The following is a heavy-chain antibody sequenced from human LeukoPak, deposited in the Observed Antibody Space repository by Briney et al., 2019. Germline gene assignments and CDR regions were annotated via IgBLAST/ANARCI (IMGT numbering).Heavy chain of an antibody. Sequence: SQTLSLTCAVSGVSISSGGYSWSWIRQPPGKGLEWIGYIYHSGSTYYNPSLKSRVTISVDRSKNRFSLKLSSVTAADTAVYYCARVRGWYYFDYWGQGTLVTVSS. V-gene: IGHV4-30-2*01. CDR3: ARVRGWYYFDY. D-gene: IGHD6-19*01. CDR1: GVSISSGGYS. J-gene: IGHJ4*02. CDR2: IYHSGST.